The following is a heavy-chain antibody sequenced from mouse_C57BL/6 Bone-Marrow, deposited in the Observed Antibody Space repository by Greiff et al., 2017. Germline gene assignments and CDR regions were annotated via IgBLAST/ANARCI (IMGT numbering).Heavy chain of an antibody. CDR1: GYAFSSYW. Sequence: VQLQQSGPELVKPGASVKMSCKASGYAFSSYWMNWVKQRPGKGLEWIGRIYPRNGGTNYNGKFKGKATLTADKSSSTAYMQLISLTSDDSAVYCCARSRHRVLAWFAYWGQGTLVTVSA. CDR3: ARSRHRVLAWFAY. V-gene: IGHV1-82*01. J-gene: IGHJ3*01. CDR2: IYPRNGGT. D-gene: IGHD3-1*01.